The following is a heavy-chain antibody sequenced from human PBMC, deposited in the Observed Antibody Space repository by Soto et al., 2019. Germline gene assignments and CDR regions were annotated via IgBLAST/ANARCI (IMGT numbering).Heavy chain of an antibody. D-gene: IGHD3-10*01. J-gene: IGHJ4*02. V-gene: IGHV3-23*01. CDR1: GFTFSSYA. Sequence: EVQLSESGGGLVQPGGSLRLSCAASGFTFSSYAMSWVRQTPGKGLEWVSAITGSGGSTYYADSVKGRFTISRDNSKNTRYLQMNSLRAEDTAVYYCASSSSNRGYDHGGQGTLVTVSS. CDR3: ASSSSNRGYDH. CDR2: ITGSGGST.